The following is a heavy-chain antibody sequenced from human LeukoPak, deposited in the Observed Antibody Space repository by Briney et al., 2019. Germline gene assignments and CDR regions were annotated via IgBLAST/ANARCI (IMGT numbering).Heavy chain of an antibody. J-gene: IGHJ4*02. Sequence: GGSLRLSCAPSGFIFSSSAMSWVRQAPGKGLEWVSSISDTGGITYYVDSVKGRFTCSRDNSRNTLYLQMNSLRAEDTALYYCARNYYEPTYDYYFDCWGQGTLVTVSS. D-gene: IGHD1-26*01. CDR1: GFIFSSSA. V-gene: IGHV3-23*01. CDR2: ISDTGGIT. CDR3: ARNYYEPTYDYYFDC.